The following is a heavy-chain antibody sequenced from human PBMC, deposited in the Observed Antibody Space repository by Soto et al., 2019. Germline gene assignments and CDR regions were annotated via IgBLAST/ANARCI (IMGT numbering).Heavy chain of an antibody. D-gene: IGHD4-17*01. Sequence: ASVKVSCKASGYTFTSYYMHWVRQAPGQGLEWMGIINPSGGSTSYAQKFQGRVTMTRDTSTSTVYMELSSLRSEDTALYYCARGLTYGDYDDAFDIWGQGTMVTVSS. CDR1: GYTFTSYY. CDR2: INPSGGST. CDR3: ARGLTYGDYDDAFDI. J-gene: IGHJ3*02. V-gene: IGHV1-46*03.